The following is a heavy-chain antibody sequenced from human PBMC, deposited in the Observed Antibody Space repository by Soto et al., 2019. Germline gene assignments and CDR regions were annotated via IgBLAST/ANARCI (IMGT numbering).Heavy chain of an antibody. D-gene: IGHD5-12*01. Sequence: SETLSLTCTVFGGSISSGDYYWSWIRQPPGKGLEWIGYIYYSGSTYYNPSLKSRVTISVDTSKNQFSLKLSSVTAADTAVYYCARGGGYEGYYYYGMDVWGQGTTVTVSS. J-gene: IGHJ6*02. CDR2: IYYSGST. V-gene: IGHV4-30-4*01. CDR1: GGSISSGDYY. CDR3: ARGGGYEGYYYYGMDV.